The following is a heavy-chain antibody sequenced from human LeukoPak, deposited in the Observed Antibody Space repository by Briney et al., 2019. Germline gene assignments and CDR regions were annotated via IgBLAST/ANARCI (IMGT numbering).Heavy chain of an antibody. J-gene: IGHJ4*02. V-gene: IGHV4-34*01. CDR2: INHSGST. Sequence: PSETLSLTCAVYGGSFSGYYWSWIRQPPGKGLEWIGEINHSGSTNYNPSLKSRVTISVDTSKNQLSLKLSSVTAADTAVYYCARGRGITIFGVHFDYWGQGTLVTVSS. CDR3: ARGRGITIFGVHFDY. CDR1: GGSFSGYY. D-gene: IGHD3-3*01.